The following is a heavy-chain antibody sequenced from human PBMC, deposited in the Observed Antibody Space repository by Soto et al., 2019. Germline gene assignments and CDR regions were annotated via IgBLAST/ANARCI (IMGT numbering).Heavy chain of an antibody. Sequence: ASVKVSCQASGYTFTSYGISWVRQAPGQGLEWMGWISAYNGNTNYAQKLQGRVTMTTDTSTSTAYMELRSLRSDDTAVYYCARVDDYGMYNWFDPWGQGTLVTVSS. CDR1: GYTFTSYG. CDR2: ISAYNGNT. CDR3: ARVDDYGMYNWFDP. D-gene: IGHD4-17*01. V-gene: IGHV1-18*01. J-gene: IGHJ5*02.